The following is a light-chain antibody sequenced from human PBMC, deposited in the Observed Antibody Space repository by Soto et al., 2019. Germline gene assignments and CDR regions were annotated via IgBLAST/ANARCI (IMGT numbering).Light chain of an antibody. CDR3: QQRYNGLT. J-gene: IGKJ4*01. CDR2: DAS. CDR1: QSVSSY. Sequence: EIVLTQSPATLSLSPGETATLSRRASQSVSSYLVWYQQKPGQAPRLLIYDASNRATGIPARFSGSGSGTDFTLTISSLEPEDFAVYYCQQRYNGLTFGGGTKVDIK. V-gene: IGKV3-11*01.